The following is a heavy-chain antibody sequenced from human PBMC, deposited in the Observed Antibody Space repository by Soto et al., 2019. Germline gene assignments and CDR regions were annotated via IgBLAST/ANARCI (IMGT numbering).Heavy chain of an antibody. J-gene: IGHJ5*02. Sequence: PGGSLRLSCAASGFTFSSYAMSWVRQAPGKGLEWVSAISGSGGSTYYADSVKGRFTISRDNSKNTLYLQMNSLRAEDTAVYYCAKCHRKEYYDFWSGYYYNWFDPWGQGTLVTVYS. CDR2: ISGSGGST. V-gene: IGHV3-23*01. CDR3: AKCHRKEYYDFWSGYYYNWFDP. D-gene: IGHD3-3*01. CDR1: GFTFSSYA.